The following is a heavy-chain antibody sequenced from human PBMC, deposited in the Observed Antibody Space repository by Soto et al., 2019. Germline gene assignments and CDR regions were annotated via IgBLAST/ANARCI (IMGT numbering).Heavy chain of an antibody. CDR1: GFTFSSYG. CDR3: AKDPYYDSSGYYFAPPDY. Sequence: GGSLRLSCAASGFTFSSYGMHWVRQAPGKGLEWVAVISYDGSNKYYADSVKGRFTISRDNSKNTLYLQMNSLRAEDTAVYYCAKDPYYDSSGYYFAPPDYWGQGTLVTVSS. CDR2: ISYDGSNK. J-gene: IGHJ4*02. V-gene: IGHV3-30*18. D-gene: IGHD3-22*01.